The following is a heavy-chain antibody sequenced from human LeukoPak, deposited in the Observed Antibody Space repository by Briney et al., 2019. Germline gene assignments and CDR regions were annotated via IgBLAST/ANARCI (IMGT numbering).Heavy chain of an antibody. CDR3: ARLGIAAAGTYYYYMDV. Sequence: PSETLSLTCTVSGGSISSGSYYWSWIRQPAGKGLEWIGRIYTSGSTNYNPSLKSRVTISVDTSKNQCSLKLSSVTAADTAVYYCARLGIAAAGTYYYYMDVWGKGTTVTVSS. J-gene: IGHJ6*03. CDR2: IYTSGST. CDR1: GGSISSGSYY. D-gene: IGHD6-13*01. V-gene: IGHV4-61*02.